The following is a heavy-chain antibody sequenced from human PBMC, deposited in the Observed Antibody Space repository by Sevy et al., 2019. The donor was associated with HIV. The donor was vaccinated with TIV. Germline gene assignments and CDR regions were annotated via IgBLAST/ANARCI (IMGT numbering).Heavy chain of an antibody. CDR3: AKESREGYNVIGPDAFDI. J-gene: IGHJ3*02. V-gene: IGHV3-23*01. CDR2: ISGGGGST. Sequence: GGSLRLSCAASGFTFSSYAMSWVRQAPGKGLEWVSAISGGGGSTFYADSVKGRFTISRDKSKNTLYLQMNSLRAEDTAVYYCAKESREGYNVIGPDAFDIWGQGTMVTVSS. CDR1: GFTFSSYA. D-gene: IGHD3-16*02.